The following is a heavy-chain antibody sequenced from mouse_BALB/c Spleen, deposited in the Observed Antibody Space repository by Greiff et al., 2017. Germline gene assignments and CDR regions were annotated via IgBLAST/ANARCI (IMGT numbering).Heavy chain of an antibody. D-gene: IGHD1-1*01. Sequence: EVNVVESGGGLVKPGGSLKLSCAASGFTFSSYAMSWVRQTPEKRLEWVASISSGGSTYYPDSVKGRFTISRDNARNILYLQMSSLRSEDTAMYYCASYYYGSRGYYFDYWGQGTTLTVSS. J-gene: IGHJ2*01. CDR3: ASYYYGSRGYYFDY. CDR2: ISSGGST. V-gene: IGHV5-6-5*01. CDR1: GFTFSSYA.